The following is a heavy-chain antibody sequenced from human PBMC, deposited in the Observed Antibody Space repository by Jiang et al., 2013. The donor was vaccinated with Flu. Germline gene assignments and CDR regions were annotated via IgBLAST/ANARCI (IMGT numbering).Heavy chain of an antibody. Sequence: SLRLSCAASGFTFKSYGMHWVRQAPGKGLEWVAVISHDGGNKDYADSVKGRFTISRDNSKNTLNLQMNSLRPEDTAVYFCAKEGVLEWFGVLLDWYFDVWGRGTVVTVSS. CDR2: ISHDGGNK. J-gene: IGHJ2*01. V-gene: IGHV3-30*18. CDR1: GFTFKSYG. CDR3: AKEGVLEWFGVLLDWYFDV. D-gene: IGHD3-10*01.